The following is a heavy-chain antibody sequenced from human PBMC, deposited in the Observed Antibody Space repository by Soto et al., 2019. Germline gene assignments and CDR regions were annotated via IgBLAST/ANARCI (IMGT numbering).Heavy chain of an antibody. J-gene: IGHJ4*02. CDR2: IYYSGST. D-gene: IGHD1-26*01. V-gene: IGHV4-39*01. CDR1: GGSISSSSYY. CDR3: ASQSSGSPHRRSHYFDY. Sequence: QLQLQESGPGLVKPSETLSLTCTVSGGSISSSSYYWGWIRQPPGKGLEWIGSIYYSGSTYYNPSLKSRVTISVDTSKNQFSLKLSSVTAADTAVYYCASQSSGSPHRRSHYFDYWGQGTLVTVSS.